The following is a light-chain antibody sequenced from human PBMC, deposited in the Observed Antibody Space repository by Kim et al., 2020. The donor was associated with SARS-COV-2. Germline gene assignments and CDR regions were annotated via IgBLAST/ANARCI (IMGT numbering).Light chain of an antibody. CDR1: TDDIGFFNR. J-gene: IGLJ3*02. Sequence: GQSVTISCTGTTDDIGFFNRVAWYQQAPNTTPKLIIYEVSHQPSGVPDRFSGSKSGNTASLTISGLQTEDEGDYYCTSYSGISTLVFGGGTQLTVL. V-gene: IGLV2-18*02. CDR3: TSYSGISTLV. CDR2: EVS.